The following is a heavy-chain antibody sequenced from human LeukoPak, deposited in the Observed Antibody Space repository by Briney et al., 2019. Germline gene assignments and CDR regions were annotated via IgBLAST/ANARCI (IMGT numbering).Heavy chain of an antibody. J-gene: IGHJ4*02. CDR1: GGSLNNGDYY. D-gene: IGHD2-2*01. V-gene: IGHV4-30-4*08. Sequence: SETLSLTCTVSGGSLNNGDYYWSWIRQPPGKGLEWIGYIYYSGRTYYNPSLKSRVTISVGTSKNQFSLKLSSVTAADTAVYYCARTGYCRSTRCYVDYWGQGTLVTVSS. CDR2: IYYSGRT. CDR3: ARTGYCRSTRCYVDY.